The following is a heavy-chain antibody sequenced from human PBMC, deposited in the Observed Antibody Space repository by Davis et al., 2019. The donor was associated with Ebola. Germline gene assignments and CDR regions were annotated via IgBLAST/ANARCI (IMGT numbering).Heavy chain of an antibody. CDR1: GFTFSSYA. CDR2: ISYDGSNK. D-gene: IGHD2-21*02. J-gene: IGHJ4*02. CDR3: AKVYEAYCGGDCYSQFEY. V-gene: IGHV3-30-3*01. Sequence: GGSLRLSCAASGFTFSSYAMHWVRQAPGKGLEWVAVISYDGSNKYYADSVKGRFTISRDNPKNTLYLQMNSLRADDTAVYYCAKVYEAYCGGDCYSQFEYWGQGTLVTVSS.